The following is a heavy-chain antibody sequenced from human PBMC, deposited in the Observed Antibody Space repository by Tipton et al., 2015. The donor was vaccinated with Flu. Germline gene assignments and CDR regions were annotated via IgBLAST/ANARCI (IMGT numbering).Heavy chain of an antibody. V-gene: IGHV4-34*01. Sequence: TLSLTCAVYGGSFSGYYWSWIRQPPGKGLEWIGEINHSGSTNYNPSLKSRFTISVDTSKNQFSLKLSSVTAADTAVYYCARAMVRGVTNAPGYWGQGTLVTVSS. CDR2: INHSGST. CDR1: GGSFSGYY. J-gene: IGHJ4*02. D-gene: IGHD3-10*01. CDR3: ARAMVRGVTNAPGY.